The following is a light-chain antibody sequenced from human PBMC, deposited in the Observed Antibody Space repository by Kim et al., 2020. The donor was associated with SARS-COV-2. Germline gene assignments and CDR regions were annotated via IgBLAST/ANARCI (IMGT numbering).Light chain of an antibody. V-gene: IGKV3-15*01. CDR1: HSVTSN. J-gene: IGKJ1*01. CDR3: XXXNNWPPT. Sequence: EIVMTQSPGTLSVSPGERATVSCRPRHSVTSNLAWYQQKPGQGLRLLIYGASTRATGVPARFSGSGSGTEFTLTISSLQSEDFAVYYCXXXNNWPPTXGQGTXXDXX. CDR2: GAS.